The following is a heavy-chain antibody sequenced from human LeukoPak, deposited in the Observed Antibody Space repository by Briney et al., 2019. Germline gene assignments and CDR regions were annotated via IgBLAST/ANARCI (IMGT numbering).Heavy chain of an antibody. D-gene: IGHD6-13*01. CDR2: IKEDGSAK. CDR1: GFTFSTNW. Sequence: TGGSLRLSCEVSGFTFSTNWMSWVRQAPGKGLEWVANIKEDGSAKYYVDSVRGRFTISRDTAKSSLYLEMKYPGVDDTAVYYCARLGAASAGALDSWGQGTLVTVSS. CDR3: ARLGAASAGALDS. V-gene: IGHV3-7*02. J-gene: IGHJ4*02.